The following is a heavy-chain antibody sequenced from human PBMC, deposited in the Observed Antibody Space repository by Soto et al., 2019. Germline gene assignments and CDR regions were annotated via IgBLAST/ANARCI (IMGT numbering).Heavy chain of an antibody. CDR3: ARRTPLVGAPFDP. V-gene: IGHV4-39*01. D-gene: IGHD1-26*01. CDR1: GCSISSNHYY. CDR2: IYYSGNT. J-gene: IGHJ5*02. Sequence: PXETLSLTCTVSGCSISSNHYYWSWIRQPPGKGLEWIGNIYYSGNTYYNPSLKSRVTMSVDTSKNQFSLKLTSVTAADTAVYYCARRTPLVGAPFDPWGQGTLVTVSS.